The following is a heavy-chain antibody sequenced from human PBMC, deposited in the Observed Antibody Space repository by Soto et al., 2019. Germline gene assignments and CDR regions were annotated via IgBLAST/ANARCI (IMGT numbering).Heavy chain of an antibody. Sequence: PSETLSLTCAVSGGSISSGGYSWTWIRQPPGKGLEWIGYIYHSGSTYYNPSLKSRVTISVDRSKNQFSLKLNSVTAADTAVYYCARFRGSYGMDVWGQGTTVTVSS. CDR2: IYHSGST. CDR3: ARFRGSYGMDV. CDR1: GGSISSGGYS. V-gene: IGHV4-30-2*01. J-gene: IGHJ6*02. D-gene: IGHD3-10*01.